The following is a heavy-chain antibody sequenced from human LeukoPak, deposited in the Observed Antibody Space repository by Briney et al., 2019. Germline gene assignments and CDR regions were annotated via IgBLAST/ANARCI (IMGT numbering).Heavy chain of an antibody. V-gene: IGHV3-7*03. Sequence: PGGSLRLSCVTTGFAFSGDWMSWVRQAPGKGLEWVANINQDESERFVVDSLRGRVTISRDNSKNTLYLQMNSLRAEDTAVYYCAKDVVVVVIADDYFDYWGQGTLVTVSS. CDR2: INQDESER. CDR1: GFAFSGDW. CDR3: AKDVVVVVIADDYFDY. D-gene: IGHD2-21*01. J-gene: IGHJ4*02.